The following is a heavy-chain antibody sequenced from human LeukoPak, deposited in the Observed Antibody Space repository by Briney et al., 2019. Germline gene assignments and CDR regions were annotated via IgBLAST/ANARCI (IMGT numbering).Heavy chain of an antibody. Sequence: SETLSLTCTVSGGSISSYYWSWIRQPPGEGLEWIGYIYYSGSTNYNPSLKSRVTISVDTSKNQFSLKLSSVTAADTAVYYCAAYSGSYCPPYWGQGTLVTVSS. CDR2: IYYSGST. V-gene: IGHV4-59*01. J-gene: IGHJ4*02. CDR3: AAYSGSYCPPY. CDR1: GGSISSYY. D-gene: IGHD1-26*01.